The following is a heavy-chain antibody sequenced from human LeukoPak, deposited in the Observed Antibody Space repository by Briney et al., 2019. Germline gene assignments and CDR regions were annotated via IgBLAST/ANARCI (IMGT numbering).Heavy chain of an antibody. CDR1: GFTFSSYG. CDR2: IRYDGSNK. J-gene: IGHJ4*02. Sequence: PGGSLRLSCAASGFTFSSYGMHWVRQAPGKGLEWVAFIRYDGSNKYYADSVKGRFTISRDNSKNTLYLQMNSLRAEDTAVYYCAKCKGFENGVDYWGQGTLVTVSS. CDR3: AKCKGFENGVDY. D-gene: IGHD3-9*01. V-gene: IGHV3-30*02.